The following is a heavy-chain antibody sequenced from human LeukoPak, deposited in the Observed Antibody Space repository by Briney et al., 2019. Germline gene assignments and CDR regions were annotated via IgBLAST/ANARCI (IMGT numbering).Heavy chain of an antibody. J-gene: IGHJ4*02. V-gene: IGHV3-7*04. CDR3: ARDSPGYLAYDS. CDR1: GFTFSTYW. Sequence: TGGSLRLSCAASGFTFSTYWMTWVRQAPGKGPERVANIKEDGSATYYVDSVKGRFTISRDNAKKSLYLQMNSLRAEDTAVYYCARDSPGYLAYDSWGQGTLVTVSS. D-gene: IGHD1-1*01. CDR2: IKEDGSAT.